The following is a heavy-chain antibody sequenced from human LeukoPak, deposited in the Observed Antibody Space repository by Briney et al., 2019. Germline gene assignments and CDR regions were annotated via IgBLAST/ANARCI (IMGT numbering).Heavy chain of an antibody. Sequence: ASVKVSCKVSGYTLTELSMHWVRQAPGKGLEWMGGFDPEDGETIYAQKFQGRVTMTEDTSTDTAYMELRSLRSDDTAVYYCARDVPHYYDSSGYPDYWGQGTLVTVSS. CDR3: ARDVPHYYDSSGYPDY. D-gene: IGHD3-22*01. CDR2: FDPEDGET. CDR1: GYTLTELS. V-gene: IGHV1-24*01. J-gene: IGHJ4*02.